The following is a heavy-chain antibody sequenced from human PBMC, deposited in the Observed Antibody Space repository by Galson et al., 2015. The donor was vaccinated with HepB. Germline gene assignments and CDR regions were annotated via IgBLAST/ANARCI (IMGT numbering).Heavy chain of an antibody. CDR3: ARDALNYYYDSSGPNDY. V-gene: IGHV3-7*03. Sequence: SLRLSCAASGFTFSSYWMSWVRQAPGKGLEWVANIKQDGSEKYYVDSVEGRFTISRDNAKNSLYLQMNSLRAEDTAVYYCARDALNYYYDSSGPNDYWGQGTLVTVSS. J-gene: IGHJ4*02. D-gene: IGHD3-22*01. CDR2: IKQDGSEK. CDR1: GFTFSSYW.